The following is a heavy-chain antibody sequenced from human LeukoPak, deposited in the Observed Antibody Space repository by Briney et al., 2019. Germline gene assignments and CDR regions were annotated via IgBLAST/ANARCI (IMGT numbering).Heavy chain of an antibody. D-gene: IGHD1-26*01. CDR2: IKSKTDGGTT. J-gene: IGHJ4*02. V-gene: IGHV3-15*01. CDR1: GFTFSNAW. Sequence: GGSLRLSCAASGFTFSNAWMSWVRQAPGKGLEWVGRIKSKTDGGTTDYAAPVKGRFTISRDDSKNTLYLQMNSLKTEDTAVYYCTTDRSYQKRYNFDYWGQGTLVTVSS. CDR3: TTDRSYQKRYNFDY.